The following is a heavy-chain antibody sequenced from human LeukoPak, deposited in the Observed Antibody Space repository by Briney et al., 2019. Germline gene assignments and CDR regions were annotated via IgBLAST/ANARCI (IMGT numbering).Heavy chain of an antibody. V-gene: IGHV3-21*04. CDR3: AKASTIVPPLCYFDY. Sequence: SGGSLRLSCAASGFTFSSYSMNWVRQAPGKGLEWVSSISSSSSYIYYADTVKGRFTISRDNAKNSLYLQMNSLRAEDTAVYYCAKASTIVPPLCYFDYWGQGTLVTVSS. CDR2: ISSSSSYI. CDR1: GFTFSSYS. D-gene: IGHD3-22*01. J-gene: IGHJ4*02.